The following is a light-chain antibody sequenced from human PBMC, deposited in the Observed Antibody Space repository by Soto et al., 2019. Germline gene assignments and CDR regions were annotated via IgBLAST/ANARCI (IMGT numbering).Light chain of an antibody. CDR1: QDISDN. Sequence: DIRMTQSPSSLPASVGDRVTITCQASQDISDNLNWYQQKQGKAPKVVIFDASNLEAEVPLRFSGSGSGTHFTFTINSLRPEDIATYYCQQYDDLPITFGQGTRLEIK. V-gene: IGKV1-33*01. CDR2: DAS. CDR3: QQYDDLPIT. J-gene: IGKJ5*01.